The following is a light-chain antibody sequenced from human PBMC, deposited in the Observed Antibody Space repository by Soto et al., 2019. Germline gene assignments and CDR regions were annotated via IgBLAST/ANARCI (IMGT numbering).Light chain of an antibody. V-gene: IGKV1-9*01. CDR1: QGVSNY. J-gene: IGKJ4*01. CDR2: AAS. Sequence: DIELTQSPSFLSASVGDRVTITGRVSQGVSNYLAWYQQKPGQAPKLLIYAASTLQSGVPSRFSGSGSGTEFTLTVNSQHPEDLAYYYCQQINSYPLTFGGGTKVEIK. CDR3: QQINSYPLT.